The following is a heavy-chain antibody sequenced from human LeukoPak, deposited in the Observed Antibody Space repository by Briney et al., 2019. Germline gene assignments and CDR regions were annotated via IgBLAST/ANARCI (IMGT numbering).Heavy chain of an antibody. CDR3: ARNLPPYGMDV. CDR1: GFTFNSYG. Sequence: PWGSLRLSCAASGFTFNSYGIHWVRQAPGKGLEWVAVIWYDGSNQYYADSVKGRFTISRDNSKNTLYLQMNSLRAEDTAVYYCARNLPPYGMDVCGQGATVPASS. V-gene: IGHV3-33*01. J-gene: IGHJ6*02. CDR2: IWYDGSNQ.